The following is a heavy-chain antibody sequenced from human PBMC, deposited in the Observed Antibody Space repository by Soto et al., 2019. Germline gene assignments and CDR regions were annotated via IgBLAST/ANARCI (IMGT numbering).Heavy chain of an antibody. CDR1: GFTFSSYA. CDR3: ARGVDKAMGPYYYYGMDV. CDR2: ISYDGSNK. J-gene: IGHJ6*02. V-gene: IGHV3-30-3*01. D-gene: IGHD5-18*01. Sequence: QVQLVESGGGVVQPGRSLRLSCAASGFTFSSYAMHWVRQAPGKGLEWVAVISYDGSNKYYADSVKGRFTISRDNSKNTLYLQMNSLRAEDTAVYYCARGVDKAMGPYYYYGMDVWGQGTTVTVSS.